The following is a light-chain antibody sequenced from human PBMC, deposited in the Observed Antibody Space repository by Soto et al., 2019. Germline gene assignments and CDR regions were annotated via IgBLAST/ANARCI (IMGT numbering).Light chain of an antibody. J-gene: IGLJ3*02. CDR2: GNS. V-gene: IGLV1-44*01. CDR3: ATWDDSLNAWV. Sequence: SVQTQPPSASGTPGQRVTISCSGSSSNIGSNTVSWYQQVPGTAPKLLIYGNSQRPSGVPDRFSGSKSGTSASLAISGLQSEDEADYYCATWDDSLNAWVFGGGTKLTVL. CDR1: SSNIGSNT.